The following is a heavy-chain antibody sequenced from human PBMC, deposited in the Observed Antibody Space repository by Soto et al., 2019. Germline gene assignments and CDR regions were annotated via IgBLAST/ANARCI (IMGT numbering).Heavy chain of an antibody. Sequence: PGGSLRLSCAASGFTFSNYGLHWVRQAPGKGLECVSSISISGNYMYYADSVKGRFTISRDNAKNSLYLQMNCLRAEDTAVYYCARDCSSTSCYGGHFDYWGQGT. CDR1: GFTFSNYG. V-gene: IGHV3-21*01. CDR3: ARDCSSTSCYGGHFDY. D-gene: IGHD2-2*01. J-gene: IGHJ4*02. CDR2: ISISGNYM.